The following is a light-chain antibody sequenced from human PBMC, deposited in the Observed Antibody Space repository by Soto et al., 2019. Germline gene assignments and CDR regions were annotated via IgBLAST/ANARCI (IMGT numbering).Light chain of an antibody. Sequence: DIQMTQSPSTLSASVGDRVTITCRASQSISSWLAWYQQKPGKAPKLLIYDASSLESGVPSRFSGSGSGTEFTLTISSLQPDDFCTYYCQQYNSYPWTFGQGTKVEIK. CDR3: QQYNSYPWT. CDR2: DAS. V-gene: IGKV1-5*01. J-gene: IGKJ1*01. CDR1: QSISSW.